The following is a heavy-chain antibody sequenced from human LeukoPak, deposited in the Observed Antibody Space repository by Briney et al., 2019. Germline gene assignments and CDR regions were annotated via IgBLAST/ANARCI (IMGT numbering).Heavy chain of an antibody. Sequence: PGGSLRLSCAASGFTFSNYAMSWVRQAPGKGLEWVSAISGSGDNTYYADSVKGRFTVSRDNSQNTLYLRMNSLRAEDTAVYYCAKESTDSLYYYMDVWGKGTTVTVSS. D-gene: IGHD1-26*01. CDR1: GFTFSNYA. J-gene: IGHJ6*03. CDR3: AKESTDSLYYYMDV. CDR2: ISGSGDNT. V-gene: IGHV3-23*01.